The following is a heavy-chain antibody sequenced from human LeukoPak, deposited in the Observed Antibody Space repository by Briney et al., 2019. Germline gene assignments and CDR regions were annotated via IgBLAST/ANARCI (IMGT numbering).Heavy chain of an antibody. Sequence: SETLSLTCTVSGGSISSYYWSWIRQPAGKGLEWIGRIYTSGSTNYNPSLKSRVTMSVDTSKNQFSLKLNSVTAADTAVYYCARDSGTWIPNYYFDYWGQGTLVTVSS. V-gene: IGHV4-4*07. CDR1: GGSISSYY. CDR2: IYTSGST. CDR3: ARDSGTWIPNYYFDY. J-gene: IGHJ4*02. D-gene: IGHD5-18*01.